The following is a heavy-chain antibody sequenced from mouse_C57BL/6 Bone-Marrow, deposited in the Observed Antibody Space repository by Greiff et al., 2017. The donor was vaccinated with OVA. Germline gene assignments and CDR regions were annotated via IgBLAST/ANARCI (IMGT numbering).Heavy chain of an antibody. D-gene: IGHD2-4*01. CDR3: ARGRDYDRYFDV. CDR1: GYAFTNYL. J-gene: IGHJ1*03. V-gene: IGHV1-54*01. Sequence: QVQLKESGAELVRPGTSVKVSCKASGYAFTNYLIEWVKQRPRQGLEWIGVINPGSGGTNYNEKFKGKATLTADKSSSTAYMQLSSLTSEDSAVYFCARGRDYDRYFDVWGTGTTVTVSS. CDR2: INPGSGGT.